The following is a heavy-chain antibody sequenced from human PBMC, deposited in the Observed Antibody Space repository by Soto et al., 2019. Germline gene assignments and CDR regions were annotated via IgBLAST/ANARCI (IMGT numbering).Heavy chain of an antibody. CDR3: ARGPSSIAARYNYYYYMDV. Sequence: PSETLSLTCTVSGGSISSSSSYWGWIRQPPGKGLEWVGYIYYSGSTYYNPSLKSRVTISVDKSKNQFSLKLSSVTAADTAVYYCARGPSSIAARYNYYYYMDVWGKGTTVTVSS. J-gene: IGHJ6*03. D-gene: IGHD6-6*01. V-gene: IGHV4-31*03. CDR1: GGSISSSSSY. CDR2: IYYSGST.